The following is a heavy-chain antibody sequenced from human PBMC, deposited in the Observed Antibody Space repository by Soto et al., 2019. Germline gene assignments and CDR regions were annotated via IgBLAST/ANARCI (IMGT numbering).Heavy chain of an antibody. J-gene: IGHJ6*02. CDR2: IYWDDDK. D-gene: IGHD2-21*02. CDR1: GFSLSTSGVG. CDR3: VQSRCGGDCLTFYSSHAYYGLDV. Sequence: SGPRRVNPTQTLRLTCTFSGFSLSTSGVGVGWIRQPPGKALEWLALIYWDDDKRYNPSLKSRLTITKDTSKKQVVLTMTNMDPVDTATYYCVQSRCGGDCLTFYSSHAYYGLDVWGQGTTVTVSS. V-gene: IGHV2-5*02.